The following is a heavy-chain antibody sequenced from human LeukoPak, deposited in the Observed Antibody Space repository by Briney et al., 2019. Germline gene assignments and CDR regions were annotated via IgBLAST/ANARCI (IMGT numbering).Heavy chain of an antibody. V-gene: IGHV4-59*01. D-gene: IGHD2-2*01. Sequence: SETLSLTCTVSGGSISSNYWSWIRQPPGKGLEWIGYIYYSGSTNYNPSLKSRVTISVDTSKNQFSLKLSSVTAADTAVYYCAREREGYHYGMDVWGQGTTVTVSS. CDR1: GGSISSNY. CDR2: IYYSGST. CDR3: AREREGYHYGMDV. J-gene: IGHJ6*02.